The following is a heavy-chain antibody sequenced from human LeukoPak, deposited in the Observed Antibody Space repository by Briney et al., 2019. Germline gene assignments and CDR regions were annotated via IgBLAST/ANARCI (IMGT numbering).Heavy chain of an antibody. CDR2: IRSKANSYAT. CDR3: TRLLPSQVGATSDY. D-gene: IGHD1-26*01. V-gene: IGHV3-73*01. Sequence: GGSLRLSCAASGFTFSGSAMHWVRQASGKGLEWVGRIRSKANSYATAYAASVKGKFTISRDDSKNTAYLQMNSLKTEDTAVYYCTRLLPSQVGATSDYWGQGTLVTVSS. CDR1: GFTFSGSA. J-gene: IGHJ4*02.